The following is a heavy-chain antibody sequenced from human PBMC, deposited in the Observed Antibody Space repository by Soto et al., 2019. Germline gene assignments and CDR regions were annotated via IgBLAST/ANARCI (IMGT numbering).Heavy chain of an antibody. V-gene: IGHV3-15*01. Sequence: EVRLVESGGGLVKPGGSLRLSCAASGFAFSNAWMSWVRQAPGKGLEWVGRIKSKTDGGTTDYAAPVKGRFTISRDDSKNTLYLQMNSLKTEDTAVFYCTTGIYGDYVKDYWGQGTLVTVSS. J-gene: IGHJ4*02. D-gene: IGHD4-17*01. CDR1: GFAFSNAW. CDR2: IKSKTDGGTT. CDR3: TTGIYGDYVKDY.